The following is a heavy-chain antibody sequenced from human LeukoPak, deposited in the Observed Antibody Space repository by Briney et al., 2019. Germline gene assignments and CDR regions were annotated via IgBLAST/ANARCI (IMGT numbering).Heavy chain of an antibody. J-gene: IGHJ6*03. Sequence: SETLSLTCIVSGGPISTHYWSWSRQPPGKGLEWIGYNDYSGSTSYNPSLKSRVTISVDTSKNQFSLKLNSVTAADTAVYYCARGATFRGTYYMDVWGKGTTVTVSS. CDR3: ARGATFRGTYYMDV. D-gene: IGHD3-10*01. CDR2: NDYSGST. CDR1: GGPISTHY. V-gene: IGHV4-59*11.